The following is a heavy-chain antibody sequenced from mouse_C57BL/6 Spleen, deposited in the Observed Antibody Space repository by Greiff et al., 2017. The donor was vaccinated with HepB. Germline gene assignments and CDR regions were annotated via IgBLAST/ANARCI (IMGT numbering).Heavy chain of an antibody. CDR2: ISGGGGNT. D-gene: IGHD2-5*01. CDR1: GFTFSSYT. Sequence: EVKVEESGGGLVKPGGSLKLSCAASGFTFSSYTMSWVRQTPEKRLEWVATISGGGGNTYYPDSVKGRFTISRDNAKNTLYLQMSSLRSEDTALYYCARLGAYYSNYEGFAYWGQGTLVTVSA. J-gene: IGHJ3*01. V-gene: IGHV5-9*01. CDR3: ARLGAYYSNYEGFAY.